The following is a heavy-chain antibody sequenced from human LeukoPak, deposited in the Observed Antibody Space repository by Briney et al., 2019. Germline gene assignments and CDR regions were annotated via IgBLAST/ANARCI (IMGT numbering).Heavy chain of an antibody. J-gene: IGHJ3*02. CDR1: GYTFTSYY. CDR2: INPSGGST. Sequence: GASVKVSCKASGYTFTSYYMHWVRQAPGQGLEWMGIINPSGGSTSYAQKFQGRVTMTRDTSTSTVYMELSSLRSEDTAVYYCAREYVATTNVPAFDIWGQGTMVTVSS. D-gene: IGHD5-12*01. CDR3: AREYVATTNVPAFDI. V-gene: IGHV1-46*01.